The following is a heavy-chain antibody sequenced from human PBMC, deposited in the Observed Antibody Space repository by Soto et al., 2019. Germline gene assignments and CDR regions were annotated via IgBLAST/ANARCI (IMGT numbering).Heavy chain of an antibody. Sequence: GGSLRLSCAASGFTFSSYGMHWVRQAPGKGLEWVAIISYDGSNKFYADSVKGRFTISRDSSKNTLYLQMNSLRTEDTAVYYCAKAIEWLLDAFDIWGQGTMVTVSS. CDR2: ISYDGSNK. V-gene: IGHV3-30*18. J-gene: IGHJ3*02. D-gene: IGHD3-3*01. CDR3: AKAIEWLLDAFDI. CDR1: GFTFSSYG.